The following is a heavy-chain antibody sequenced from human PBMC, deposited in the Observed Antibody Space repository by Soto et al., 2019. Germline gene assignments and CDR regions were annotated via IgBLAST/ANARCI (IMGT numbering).Heavy chain of an antibody. CDR3: ARDGVVPAVSYGDYYYGMDV. CDR2: IYYSGST. V-gene: IGHV4-59*01. Sequence: SETLSLTCTVSGGSISSYYWSWIRQPPGKGLEWIGYIYYSGSTNYNPSLKSRVTISVDTSKNQFSLKLSSVTAADTAVYYCARDGVVPAVSYGDYYYGMDVWGQGTTVTVSS. D-gene: IGHD2-2*01. J-gene: IGHJ6*02. CDR1: GGSISSYY.